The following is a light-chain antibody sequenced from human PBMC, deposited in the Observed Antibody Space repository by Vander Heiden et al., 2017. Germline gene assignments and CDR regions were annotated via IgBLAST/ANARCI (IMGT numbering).Light chain of an antibody. J-gene: IGLJ1*01. CDR1: SSDVGGYDY. Sequence: QSALTQPASVSGSPGQSITISCTGTSSDVGGYDYVSWFQHHPVKAPKLMIYDVTNRPSGVSNRFSGSKSGNTASLTISGLQAEDEGDYYCSSYTSSSTLVFGTGTRVTVL. V-gene: IGLV2-14*03. CDR3: SSYTSSSTLV. CDR2: DVT.